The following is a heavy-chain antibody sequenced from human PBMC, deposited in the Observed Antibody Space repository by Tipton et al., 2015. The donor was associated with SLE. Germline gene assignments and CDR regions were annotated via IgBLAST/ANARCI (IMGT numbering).Heavy chain of an antibody. J-gene: IGHJ5*02. CDR1: GASITNNY. CDR2: IYPSGRT. CDR3: AGDRAVPAVVDP. Sequence: TLSLTCTVSGASITNNYWSWIRQPAGKGLEWIGRIYPSGRTNCNPSLKSRVTMSVDMSKNQSSLNLSSVTAADTAVYYCAGDRAVPAVVDPWGQGTLVTVST. V-gene: IGHV4-4*07. D-gene: IGHD2-2*01.